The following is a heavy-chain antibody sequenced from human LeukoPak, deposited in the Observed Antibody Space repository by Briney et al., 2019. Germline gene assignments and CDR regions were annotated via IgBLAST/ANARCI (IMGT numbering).Heavy chain of an antibody. D-gene: IGHD3-3*01. Sequence: PGGSLRLSCAASGFTFSSYAMSWIRQPPGKGLEWIGEINHSGSTNYNPSLKSRVTISVDTSKNQFSLKLSSVTAADTAVYYCARWGYSGTIDYDFWSGYHRPDAFDIWGQGTMVTVSS. J-gene: IGHJ3*02. CDR2: INHSGST. CDR3: ARWGYSGTIDYDFWSGYHRPDAFDI. CDR1: GFTFSSYA. V-gene: IGHV4-34*01.